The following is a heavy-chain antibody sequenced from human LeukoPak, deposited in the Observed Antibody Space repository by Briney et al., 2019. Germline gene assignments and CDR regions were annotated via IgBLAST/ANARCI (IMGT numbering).Heavy chain of an antibody. CDR2: IRYDGSHK. CDR3: AKDFYGGFGGYDSYFFDF. Sequence: GRSLRHSCAASGFTFSSYAMHWVRQAPGKGLEWVTFIRYDGSHKNYADSVKGRFTISRDDSKNTLYLLMNSLRPEDTAVYYCAKDFYGGFGGYDSYFFDFWGQGTLVTVSS. V-gene: IGHV3-30*02. D-gene: IGHD5-12*01. CDR1: GFTFSSYA. J-gene: IGHJ4*02.